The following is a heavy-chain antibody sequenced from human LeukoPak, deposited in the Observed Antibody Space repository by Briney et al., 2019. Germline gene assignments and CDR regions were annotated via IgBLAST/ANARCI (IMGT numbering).Heavy chain of an antibody. D-gene: IGHD3-10*01. J-gene: IGHJ4*02. CDR2: MNPNSGNT. CDR3: ARGWFGQLLQDY. CDR1: GYTFTSYD. Sequence: ASVKLSCKASGYTFTSYDINWVRQATGQGPEWMGWMNPNSGNTGYAQQFQGRVTMTRTTSTSTTYMELSSLRSDDTAVYYCARGWFGQLLQDYWGQGTLVTVSS. V-gene: IGHV1-8*01.